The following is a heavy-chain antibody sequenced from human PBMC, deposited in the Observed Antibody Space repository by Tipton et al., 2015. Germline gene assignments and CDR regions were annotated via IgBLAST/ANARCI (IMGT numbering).Heavy chain of an antibody. D-gene: IGHD4-23*01. V-gene: IGHV4-61*05. J-gene: IGHJ5*02. Sequence: TLSLTCTVSGVSISGTSYYWGWIRQSPGKGLEWIGYIYYTGPTKYNPSLKSRVNISVDRAKNQFSLQLSSVTVADSAVYYCARTKYNRLRWYFDPWGKGTLVTVSS. CDR2: IYYTGPT. CDR3: ARTKYNRLRWYFDP. CDR1: GVSISGTSYY.